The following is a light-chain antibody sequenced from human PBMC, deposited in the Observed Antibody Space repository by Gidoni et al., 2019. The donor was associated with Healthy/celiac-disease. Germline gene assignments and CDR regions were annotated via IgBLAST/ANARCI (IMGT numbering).Light chain of an antibody. CDR1: KSGDKY. V-gene: IGLV3-1*01. CDR2: QDS. J-gene: IGLJ2*01. Sequence: SYELTQPPSVSVSPGQTASITCSGDKSGDKYACWYQQKPGQSPVLVIYQDSKRPSGTPERFSGSNSGNTATLTISGTQAMDEADYYCQAWDSSTAVFGGGTKLTVL. CDR3: QAWDSSTAV.